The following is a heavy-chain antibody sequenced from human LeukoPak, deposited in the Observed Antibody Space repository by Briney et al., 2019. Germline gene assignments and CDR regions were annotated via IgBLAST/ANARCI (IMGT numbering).Heavy chain of an antibody. Sequence: SETLSLTCTVSGGSISSYYWSWIRQPPGKGLEWIGYIYYSGSTNYSPSLKCRVTISVDTSKNQFSLKLSSVTAADTAVYYCARSEYSYGADAFDIWGQGTMVTVSS. V-gene: IGHV4-59*01. J-gene: IGHJ3*02. CDR1: GGSISSYY. CDR2: IYYSGST. D-gene: IGHD5-18*01. CDR3: ARSEYSYGADAFDI.